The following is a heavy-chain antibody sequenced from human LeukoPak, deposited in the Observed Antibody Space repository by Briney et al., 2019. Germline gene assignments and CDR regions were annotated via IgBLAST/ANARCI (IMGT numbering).Heavy chain of an antibody. CDR3: ANLRRYDSSGYYSDY. CDR1: GGSFSSSSYY. CDR2: IYSSGST. V-gene: IGHV4-61*05. D-gene: IGHD3-22*01. J-gene: IGHJ4*02. Sequence: SETLSLTCSVSGGSFSSSSYYWGWIRQPPGKGLEWIGYIYSSGSTNYNPSLKSRVTISVDTSKNQFSLKLSSVTAADTAVYYCANLRRYDSSGYYSDYWGQGTLVTVSP.